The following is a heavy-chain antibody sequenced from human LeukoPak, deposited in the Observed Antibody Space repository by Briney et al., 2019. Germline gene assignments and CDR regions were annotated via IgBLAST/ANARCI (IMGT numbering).Heavy chain of an antibody. Sequence: PSETLSLTCTVSGDSISSGGYYWSWIRQHPGKGLEWIGYIYYSGSTYYNPSLKSRVTISVDTSKNQFSLKLSSVTAADTAVYYCARANAGTLVFDPWGQGTLVTVSS. V-gene: IGHV4-31*03. CDR3: ARANAGTLVFDP. CDR2: IYYSGST. CDR1: GDSISSGGYY. D-gene: IGHD3-10*01. J-gene: IGHJ5*02.